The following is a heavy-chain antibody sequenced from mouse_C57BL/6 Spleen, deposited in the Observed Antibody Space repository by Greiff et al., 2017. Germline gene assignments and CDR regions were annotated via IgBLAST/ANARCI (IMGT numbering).Heavy chain of an antibody. CDR1: GYTFTSYD. V-gene: IGHV1-85*01. J-gene: IGHJ3*01. CDR2: IYPRGGST. CDR3: AYCGSSWFAY. D-gene: IGHD1-1*01. Sequence: QVQLQQSGPELVKPGASVKLSCKASGYTFTSYDINWVKQRPGQGLEWLGWIYPRGGSTKYNEKFKSKATLTVDKPSSTAYMQLSSLTSEDSAVYYCAYCGSSWFAYWGQGTLVTVSA.